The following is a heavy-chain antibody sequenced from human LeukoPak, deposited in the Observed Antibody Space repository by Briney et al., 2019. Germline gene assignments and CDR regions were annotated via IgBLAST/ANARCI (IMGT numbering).Heavy chain of an antibody. Sequence: ASVKVSCKASGYTFTGYYMHCVRQAPGQGREWMGYINPNTGGTNYAQKFQCSVTMTMDTSISTDYMELSRLRSDDTAVYYCARDLFNGPARFDYWGQGTLVTVSS. CDR3: ARDLFNGPARFDY. CDR1: GYTFTGYY. D-gene: IGHD2-8*01. CDR2: INPNTGGT. V-gene: IGHV1-2*02. J-gene: IGHJ4*02.